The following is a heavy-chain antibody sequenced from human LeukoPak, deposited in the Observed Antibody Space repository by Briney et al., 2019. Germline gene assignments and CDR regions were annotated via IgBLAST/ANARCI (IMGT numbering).Heavy chain of an antibody. V-gene: IGHV4-59*01. Sequence: SETLSLTCTVSGGSISSYYWSWIRQPPGKGLEWIGYVYYSGTTNYNPSLKSRVTISIDTSKNQFSLKLSSVTAADTAVYYCARAITMVRGVIHVHYMDVWGKGTTVTISS. CDR2: VYYSGTT. J-gene: IGHJ6*03. CDR3: ARAITMVRGVIHVHYMDV. D-gene: IGHD3-10*01. CDR1: GGSISSYY.